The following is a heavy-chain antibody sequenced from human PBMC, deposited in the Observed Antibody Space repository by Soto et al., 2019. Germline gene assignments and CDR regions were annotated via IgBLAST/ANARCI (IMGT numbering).Heavy chain of an antibody. J-gene: IGHJ4*02. CDR3: ARLGIGWEFPFDY. V-gene: IGHV4-61*08. CDR1: GGSISNDAYY. Sequence: QVQLQESGPGLVKPSETLSLTCIVSGGSISNDAYYWSWIRQPPGKGLEWIGYIYHSGSSYYNPSLKSRVTISADTSENQFSLKVRSVTAADTAVYYCARLGIGWEFPFDYWGQGTLVNVSS. CDR2: IYHSGSS. D-gene: IGHD3-10*01.